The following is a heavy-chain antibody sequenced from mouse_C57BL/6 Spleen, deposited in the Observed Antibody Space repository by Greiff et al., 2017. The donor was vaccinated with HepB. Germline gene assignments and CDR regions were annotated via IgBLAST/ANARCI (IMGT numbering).Heavy chain of an antibody. Sequence: VQLQESGAELMKPGASVKLSCKATGYTFTGYWIEWVKQRPGHGLEWIGEILPGSGSTNYNEKFKGKATFTADTSSNTAYMQLSSLTTEDSAIYYCARPLLIYYGYDEDAMDYWGQGTSVTVSS. J-gene: IGHJ4*01. V-gene: IGHV1-9*01. CDR1: GYTFTGYW. CDR2: ILPGSGST. CDR3: ARPLLIYYGYDEDAMDY. D-gene: IGHD2-2*01.